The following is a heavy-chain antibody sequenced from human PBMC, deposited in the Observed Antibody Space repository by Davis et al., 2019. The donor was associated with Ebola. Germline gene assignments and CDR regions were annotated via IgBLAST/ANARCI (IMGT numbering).Heavy chain of an antibody. J-gene: IGHJ4*02. CDR2: ISAYTGNT. CDR3: ARDLGMVKSYYFDY. V-gene: IGHV1-18*01. Sequence: AASVKVSCKASGYNFNSYGIYWVRQAPGQGLEWMGWISAYTGNTNYAQKLQGRVTMTTDTSTSTAYMELRSLRSDDTAVYYCARDLGMVKSYYFDYWGQGTLVTVSS. D-gene: IGHD5-18*01. CDR1: GYNFNSYG.